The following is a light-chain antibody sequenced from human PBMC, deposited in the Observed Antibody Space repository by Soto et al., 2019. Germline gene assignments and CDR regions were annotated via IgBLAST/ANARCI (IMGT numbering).Light chain of an antibody. Sequence: QPVLTQSPSASASLGASVKLTCTLSSGQSSYAIAWHQQHPETGPRYLMKLNSDGSHSKGDGIPDRFSGSSSGAERYLTISSRQSEDEADYYCQTWGTGIHVVFGGGTKLTVL. CDR3: QTWGTGIHVV. V-gene: IGLV4-69*01. CDR2: LNSDGSH. CDR1: SGQSSYA. J-gene: IGLJ2*01.